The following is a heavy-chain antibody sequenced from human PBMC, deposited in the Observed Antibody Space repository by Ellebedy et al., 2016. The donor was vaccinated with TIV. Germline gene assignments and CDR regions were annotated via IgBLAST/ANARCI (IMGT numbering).Heavy chain of an antibody. CDR1: GFSLSSYA. CDR2: ISYDGSNK. CDR3: ARFAYNYGMDS. V-gene: IGHV3-30*07. D-gene: IGHD1-20*01. Sequence: PGGSLRLSCAASGFSLSSYAMHWVRQAPGKGLEWVAVISYDGSNKYYADSVKGRFTISRDNSKNTLYLQMNSLRADDTAVFYCARFAYNYGMDSWGQGTLVTVSS. J-gene: IGHJ5*01.